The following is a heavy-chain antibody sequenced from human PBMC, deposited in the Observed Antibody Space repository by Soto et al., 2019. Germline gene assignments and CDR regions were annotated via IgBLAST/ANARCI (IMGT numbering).Heavy chain of an antibody. D-gene: IGHD5-12*01. CDR1: GDSIGRYY. CDR2: IYSSGDT. Sequence: SETLALTCSVSGDSIGRYYWSWIRQPAGKGLEWIGRIYSSGDTNYNPSLKSRVTLSVDTSKSQFSLKMSSVTVADTAVYYCARDRAIISAPTKEYVFEIWGQGTMVTVSS. J-gene: IGHJ3*02. CDR3: ARDRAIISAPTKEYVFEI. V-gene: IGHV4-4*07.